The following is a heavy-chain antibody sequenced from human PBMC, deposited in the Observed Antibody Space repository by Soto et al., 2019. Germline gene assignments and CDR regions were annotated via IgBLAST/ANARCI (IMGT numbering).Heavy chain of an antibody. J-gene: IGHJ6*02. CDR1: GYTFTAYY. CDR2: INPNSGGT. D-gene: IGHD2-2*03. Sequence: ASVKVSCKASGYTFTAYYMHWVRQAPGQGLEGMGWINPNSGGTDYAQKFQGRVTMTRDTSISTAYMELSSLRSDDTAVYYCARHVEIVIIPATLLDVWGQGTTVTVS. V-gene: IGHV1-2*02. CDR3: ARHVEIVIIPATLLDV.